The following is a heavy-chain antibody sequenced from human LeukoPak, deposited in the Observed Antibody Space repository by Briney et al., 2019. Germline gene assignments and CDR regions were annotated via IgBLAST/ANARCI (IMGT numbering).Heavy chain of an antibody. CDR2: IYHSGST. Sequence: SETLSLTCAVSGGSISSSNWWSWVRQPPGKGLEWIGEIYHSGSTNYNPSLKSRVTISVDKSKNQFSLKLSSVTAADTAVCYCARGPFAAAAGTSWFDPWGQGTLVTVSS. CDR1: GGSISSSNW. D-gene: IGHD6-13*01. J-gene: IGHJ5*02. CDR3: ARGPFAAAAGTSWFDP. V-gene: IGHV4-4*02.